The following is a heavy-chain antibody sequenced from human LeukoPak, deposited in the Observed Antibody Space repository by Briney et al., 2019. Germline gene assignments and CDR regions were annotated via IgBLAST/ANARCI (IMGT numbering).Heavy chain of an antibody. D-gene: IGHD3-22*01. CDR1: GFTFSSYA. V-gene: IGHV3-23*01. CDR3: AKDGNDYYYDSGGPGYYYYGMDV. CDR2: ISGSGGST. J-gene: IGHJ6*02. Sequence: GGSLRLSCAASGFTFSSYAMSWVRQAPGKGLEWVSAISGSGGSTYYADSVKGRFTISRDNSKNTLYLQMNSLRAEDTTVYYCAKDGNDYYYDSGGPGYYYYGMDVWGQGTTVTVSS.